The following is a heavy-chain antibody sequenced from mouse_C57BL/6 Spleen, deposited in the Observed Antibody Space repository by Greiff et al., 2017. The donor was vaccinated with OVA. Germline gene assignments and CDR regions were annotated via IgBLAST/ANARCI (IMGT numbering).Heavy chain of an antibody. J-gene: IGHJ2*01. D-gene: IGHD1-1*01. CDR3: ARPLITTVVGDY. CDR2: IYPRSGNT. V-gene: IGHV1-81*01. Sequence: ESGAELARPGASVKLSCTASGYTFTSYGISWVKQRTGQGLEWIGEIYPRSGNTYSNEKFKGKATLTAAKYSSTAYMELLSLTSENSAVYFCARPLITTVVGDYWGQGTTLTVA. CDR1: GYTFTSYG.